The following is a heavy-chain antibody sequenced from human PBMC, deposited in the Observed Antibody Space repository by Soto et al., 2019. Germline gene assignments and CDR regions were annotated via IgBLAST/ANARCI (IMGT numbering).Heavy chain of an antibody. D-gene: IGHD4-17*01. V-gene: IGHV3-23*01. CDR2: ISGSGGST. CDR3: AKASPDDYGDYGWGYYFDY. J-gene: IGHJ4*02. CDR1: GFTFSSYA. Sequence: EVQLLESGGGLVQPGGSLRLSCAASGFTFSSYAMSWVRQAPGKGLEWVSAISGSGGSTYYADSVKGRFTISRDNSKNTLYLQMNRLRAEDTAVYYCAKASPDDYGDYGWGYYFDYWGQGTLVTVSS.